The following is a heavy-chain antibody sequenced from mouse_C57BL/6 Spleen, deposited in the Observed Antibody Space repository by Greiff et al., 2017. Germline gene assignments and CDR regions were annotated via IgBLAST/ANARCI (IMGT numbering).Heavy chain of an antibody. Sequence: EVNLVESEGGLVQPGSSMKLSCTASGFTFSDYYMAWVRQVPEKGLEWVANINYDGSSTYYLDSLKSRFIISRDNAKNILYLQMSSLKSEDTATYYCARAYDGYYLYWYFDVWGTGTTVTVSS. V-gene: IGHV5-16*01. D-gene: IGHD2-3*01. CDR1: GFTFSDYY. CDR3: ARAYDGYYLYWYFDV. J-gene: IGHJ1*03. CDR2: INYDGSST.